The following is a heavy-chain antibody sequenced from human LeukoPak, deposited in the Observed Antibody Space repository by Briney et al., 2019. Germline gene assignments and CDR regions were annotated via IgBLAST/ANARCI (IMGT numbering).Heavy chain of an antibody. Sequence: ASVKVPCKASGYTFTSYGISWVRQAPGQGLEWMGWISAYNGNTNYAQKLQGRVTMTTDTSTSTAYMELRSLRSDDTAVYYCARDRSPFHSGYDYGGSDYWGQGTLVTVSS. J-gene: IGHJ4*02. CDR3: ARDRSPFHSGYDYGGSDY. D-gene: IGHD5-12*01. CDR2: ISAYNGNT. V-gene: IGHV1-18*01. CDR1: GYTFTSYG.